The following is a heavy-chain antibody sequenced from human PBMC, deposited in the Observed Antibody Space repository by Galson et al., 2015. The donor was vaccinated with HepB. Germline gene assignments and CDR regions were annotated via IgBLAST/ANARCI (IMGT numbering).Heavy chain of an antibody. D-gene: IGHD2-2*02. CDR3: ARGYCSSTSCYKQVWWFDP. Sequence: SVKVSCKASGYTFTSYGISWVRQAPGQGLEWMGWISAYNGNTNYAQKLQGRVTMTTDTSTSTAYMELRSLRSDDTAVYYCARGYCSSTSCYKQVWWFDPWGQGTLVTVSS. CDR2: ISAYNGNT. J-gene: IGHJ5*02. CDR1: GYTFTSYG. V-gene: IGHV1-18*01.